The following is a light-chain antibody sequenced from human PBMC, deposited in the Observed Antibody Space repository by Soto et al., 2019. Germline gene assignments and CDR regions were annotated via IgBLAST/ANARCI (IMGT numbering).Light chain of an antibody. Sequence: DIQMTQSPSSLSASVGDRVTITCRASQSITTYLNWYQHKPGKAPKLLICAASSLPSGVPSRFSGSGSGTEFTLTISSLQPEDSATYYCHQGSSTPFTFGPGTKVDIK. CDR1: QSITTY. CDR3: HQGSSTPFT. V-gene: IGKV1-39*01. CDR2: AAS. J-gene: IGKJ3*01.